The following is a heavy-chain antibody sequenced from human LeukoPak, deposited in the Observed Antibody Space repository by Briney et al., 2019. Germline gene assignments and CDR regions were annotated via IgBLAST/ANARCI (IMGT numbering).Heavy chain of an antibody. Sequence: ASVKVSYKASGYTFTGYYMHWVRQAPGQGLEWMGWINPNSGGTNYAQKFQGRVTMTRDTSISTAYMELSRLRSDDTAVYYCARAEYSSGWYFDYWGQGTLVTVSS. D-gene: IGHD6-19*01. CDR3: ARAEYSSGWYFDY. CDR1: GYTFTGYY. CDR2: INPNSGGT. J-gene: IGHJ4*02. V-gene: IGHV1-2*02.